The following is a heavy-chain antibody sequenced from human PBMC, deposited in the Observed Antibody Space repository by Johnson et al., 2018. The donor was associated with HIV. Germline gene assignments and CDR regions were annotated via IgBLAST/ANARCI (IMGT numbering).Heavy chain of an antibody. Sequence: QVHLVESGGGVVQPGRSLRLSCAASGFTFSSYGIHWVRQAPGKGLAWVAFISYDGSNKYYVDFVKGRFTISRDNSKNSLYLQMNSLRAEETAVYYCARDQGWGDAFDIWGQGTMVIVSS. D-gene: IGHD3-16*01. V-gene: IGHV3-30*03. J-gene: IGHJ3*02. CDR1: GFTFSSYG. CDR2: ISYDGSNK. CDR3: ARDQGWGDAFDI.